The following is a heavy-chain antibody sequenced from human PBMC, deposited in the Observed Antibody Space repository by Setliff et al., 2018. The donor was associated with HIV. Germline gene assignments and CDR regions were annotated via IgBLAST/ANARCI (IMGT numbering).Heavy chain of an antibody. CDR2: INHSGST. CDR3: ARDIRTVVGMGFDP. J-gene: IGHJ5*02. Sequence: SETLSLTCAVYGESFSAYYWSWIRQPPGKGLEWIGQINHSGSTNYNPSLKSRVTISVDTSKNQFSLKLSSVTAADTAVYYCARDIRTVVGMGFDPWGQGTLVTVSS. D-gene: IGHD1-26*01. V-gene: IGHV4-34*01. CDR1: GESFSAYY.